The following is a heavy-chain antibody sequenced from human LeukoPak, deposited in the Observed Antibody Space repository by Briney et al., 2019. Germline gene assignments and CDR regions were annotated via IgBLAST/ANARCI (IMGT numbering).Heavy chain of an antibody. CDR1: GFTFDDYA. D-gene: IGHD1-26*01. Sequence: PGGSLRLSCAASGFTFDDYAMHWVRQAPGKGLEWVSGISWNSGSIGYADSVKGRFTISRDNAKNSLYLQMNSLRAEDTALYYCAKATRRYSGPTNYYFDYWGQGTLVTVSS. J-gene: IGHJ4*02. CDR2: ISWNSGSI. V-gene: IGHV3-9*01. CDR3: AKATRRYSGPTNYYFDY.